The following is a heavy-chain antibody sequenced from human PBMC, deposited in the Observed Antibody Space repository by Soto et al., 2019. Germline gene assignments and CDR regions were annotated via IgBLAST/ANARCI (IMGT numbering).Heavy chain of an antibody. Sequence: SETLSLTCTVSGASINSGDYHWTWIRQFPGKGLEWIGGIYYSASTYYNPALGSRLTISLDTSKNQFSLKLPSVTAADTPVYYWAGGSRTRTGGMVVWYQGATGAVS. V-gene: IGHV4-30-4*01. CDR2: IYYSAST. CDR1: GASINSGDYH. CDR3: AGGSRTRTGGMVV. D-gene: IGHD2-8*02. J-gene: IGHJ6*02.